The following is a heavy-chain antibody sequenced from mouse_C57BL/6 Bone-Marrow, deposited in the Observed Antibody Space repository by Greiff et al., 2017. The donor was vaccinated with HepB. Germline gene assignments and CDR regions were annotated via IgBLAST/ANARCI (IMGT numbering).Heavy chain of an antibody. Sequence: DVMLVESGGGLVQPGGSLKLSCAASGFTFSDYYMYWVRQTPEKRLEWVAYISNGGGSTYYPDTVKGRFTISRDNAKNTLYLQMSRLKSEDTAVYYCARRSYGFAYWGQGTLVTVSA. CDR3: ARRSYGFAY. D-gene: IGHD1-1*01. CDR2: ISNGGGST. J-gene: IGHJ3*01. CDR1: GFTFSDYY. V-gene: IGHV5-12*01.